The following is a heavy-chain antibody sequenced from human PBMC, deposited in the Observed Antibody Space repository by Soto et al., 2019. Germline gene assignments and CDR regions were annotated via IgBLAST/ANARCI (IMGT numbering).Heavy chain of an antibody. J-gene: IGHJ5*02. Sequence: VQLLESGGGLVQPGGSLRLSCAASGFTFSSHVMSWVRQAPGRGLEWVAAASARNTNTYYADSVKGRSTISRDNSKSTVYLQLDSLRVEDTAIYHCAKDVTSHGPRGYSSSWYGWFDPWGQGTLVVVSS. CDR1: GFTFSSHV. V-gene: IGHV3-23*01. CDR3: AKDVTSHGPRGYSSSWYGWFDP. CDR2: ASARNTNT. D-gene: IGHD6-13*01.